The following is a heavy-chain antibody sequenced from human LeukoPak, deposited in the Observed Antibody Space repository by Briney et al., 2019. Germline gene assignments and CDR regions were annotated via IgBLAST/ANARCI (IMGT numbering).Heavy chain of an antibody. J-gene: IGHJ4*02. CDR2: IYYSGST. CDR1: GDSISSYY. CDR3: ARGDYYGSGSYDY. Sequence: PSETLSLTCTVSGDSISSYYWSWIRQPPGKGLEWIGYIYYSGSTNYNPSLKSRVTISVDTSKNQFSLKLSSVTAADTAVYYCARGDYYGSGSYDYWGQGTLVTVSS. D-gene: IGHD3-10*01. V-gene: IGHV4-59*01.